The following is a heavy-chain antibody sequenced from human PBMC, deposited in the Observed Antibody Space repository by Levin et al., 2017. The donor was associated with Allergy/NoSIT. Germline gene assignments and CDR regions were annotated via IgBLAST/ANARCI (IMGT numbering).Heavy chain of an antibody. CDR2: ISGNSYYI. J-gene: IGHJ4*02. D-gene: IGHD5-24*01. Sequence: GGSLRLSCAASGFSFSDSSMNWVRQAPGKGLEWVSSISGNSYYIYYADSVKGRFTISRDNVENSLYLQMDSLRVEDTAVYFCTRVGVFTYGYDYWGQGTLLTVSS. CDR3: TRVGVFTYGYDY. CDR1: GFSFSDSS. V-gene: IGHV3-21*01.